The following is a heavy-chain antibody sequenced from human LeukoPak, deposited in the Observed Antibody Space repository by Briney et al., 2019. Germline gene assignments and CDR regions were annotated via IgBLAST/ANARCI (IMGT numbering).Heavy chain of an antibody. D-gene: IGHD4-17*01. CDR3: ARAGDYGVFNWFDP. V-gene: IGHV1-69*04. Sequence: SVKVSCTASGGTFSSYAISSVRQAPGHGLEWRGRIIPILGIANYAQKFQGRVTITADKSTSTAYMELSSLRSEDTAVYYCARAGDYGVFNWFDPWGQGTLVTVSS. CDR1: GGTFSSYA. CDR2: IIPILGIA. J-gene: IGHJ5*02.